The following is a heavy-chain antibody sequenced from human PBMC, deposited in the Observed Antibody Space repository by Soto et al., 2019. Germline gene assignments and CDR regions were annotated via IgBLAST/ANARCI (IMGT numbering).Heavy chain of an antibody. J-gene: IGHJ6*02. CDR3: ARERGSSWSNYYYYGMDV. V-gene: IGHV3-30-3*01. CDR1: GFTFSSYA. Sequence: QVQLVESGGGVVQPGRSLRLSCAASGFTFSSYAIHWVLQAPGTGLEWVAVISYDGSNQYYADSVKGRFTISRDNSNNTLSLQMNSLRAEDTAVYYCARERGSSWSNYYYYGMDVWRQGTTVTVSS. D-gene: IGHD6-13*01. CDR2: ISYDGSNQ.